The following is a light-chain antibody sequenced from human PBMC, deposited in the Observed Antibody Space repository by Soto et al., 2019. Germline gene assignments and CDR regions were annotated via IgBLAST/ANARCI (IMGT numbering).Light chain of an antibody. V-gene: IGLV2-8*01. CDR3: SSYAGSSIWV. J-gene: IGLJ3*02. Sequence: QSVLTQPPSASGSPGQSVTISCTGTSSDVGTYNYVSWYQQHPGKSPKLMIYDISKRPSGVSHRISGSKSGNTASLTISGLQAEDEADYYCSSYAGSSIWVFGGGTKLTVL. CDR1: SSDVGTYNY. CDR2: DIS.